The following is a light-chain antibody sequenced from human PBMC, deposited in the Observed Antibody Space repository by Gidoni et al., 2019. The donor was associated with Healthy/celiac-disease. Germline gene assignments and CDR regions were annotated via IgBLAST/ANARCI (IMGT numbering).Light chain of an antibody. CDR1: QSVSSY. Sequence: EMVLTQSPATLSLSPGERATLSCRASQSVSSYLAWYQQNPGQAPRLLIYDASNRATGIPARFSGSGSGTDFTLTISSLEPEDFAVYYCQQRSNWPLITFGQGTRLGIK. CDR3: QQRSNWPLIT. CDR2: DAS. J-gene: IGKJ5*01. V-gene: IGKV3-11*01.